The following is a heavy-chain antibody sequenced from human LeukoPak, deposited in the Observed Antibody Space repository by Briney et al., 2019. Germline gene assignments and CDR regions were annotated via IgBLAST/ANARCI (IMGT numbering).Heavy chain of an antibody. CDR3: TSDSNPHIVVVPAATDY. D-gene: IGHD2-2*01. J-gene: IGHJ4*02. V-gene: IGHV3-15*01. Sequence: PGGSLRLSCVASGFTFSNAWMSWVRQAPGKGMEWVGRIKSKTDGGKQDYAAPVKGRFTISRDDSKNTLYLQMNSLKTEDTAVYYCTSDSNPHIVVVPAATDYWGQGTLVTVSS. CDR2: IKSKTDGGKQ. CDR1: GFTFSNAW.